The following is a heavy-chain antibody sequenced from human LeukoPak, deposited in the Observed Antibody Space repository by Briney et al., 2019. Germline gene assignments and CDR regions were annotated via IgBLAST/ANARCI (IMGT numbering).Heavy chain of an antibody. Sequence: GGSLRLSCLASGFTFSRYSMKWVRQAPGKGLEWVSSISCSSDDKHYIDSVKGRFTISRDNAKNSLFLQRNSLRAEDTAIYYCARDFGSSSPYYFDYWGQGTLVTVSS. CDR1: GFTFSRYS. CDR2: ISCSSDDK. V-gene: IGHV3-21*01. J-gene: IGHJ4*02. D-gene: IGHD6-6*01. CDR3: ARDFGSSSPYYFDY.